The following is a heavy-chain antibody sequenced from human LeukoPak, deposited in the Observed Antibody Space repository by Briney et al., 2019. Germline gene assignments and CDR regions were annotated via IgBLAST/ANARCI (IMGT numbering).Heavy chain of an antibody. CDR2: INHSGST. Sequence: PSETLSLTCAVYGGSFSGYYWSWIRQPPGKGPEWIGEINHSGSTNYNPSLKSRVTISVDTSKNQFSLKLSSVTAADTAVYYCARAIYCSSTSCYAWLNYYYYYGMDVWGQGTTVTVSS. CDR1: GGSFSGYY. V-gene: IGHV4-34*01. D-gene: IGHD2-2*01. CDR3: ARAIYCSSTSCYAWLNYYYYYGMDV. J-gene: IGHJ6*02.